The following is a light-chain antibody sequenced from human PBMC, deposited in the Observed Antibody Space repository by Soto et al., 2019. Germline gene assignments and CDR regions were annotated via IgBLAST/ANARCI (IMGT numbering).Light chain of an antibody. J-gene: IGKJ4*01. V-gene: IGKV3-20*01. CDR3: QQYSNWPLT. CDR1: QSVSSNF. CDR2: GAS. Sequence: EIVLTQSPGTLSLSPGERATLSCRASQSVSSNFLAWYQQKPGQAPRLLIYGASSRATGIPDRFSGSGSGTDFTLTISSLQSEDFAVYYCQQYSNWPLTFGGGTRWIS.